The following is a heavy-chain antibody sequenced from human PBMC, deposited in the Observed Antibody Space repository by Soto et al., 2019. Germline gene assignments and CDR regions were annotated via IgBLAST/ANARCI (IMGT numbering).Heavy chain of an antibody. J-gene: IGHJ4*02. D-gene: IGHD5-18*01. CDR1: GGSISSSSYY. V-gene: IGHV4-39*01. Sequence: PSETLSLTCTVSGGSISSSSYYWGWIRQPPGKGLEWIGSIYYSGSTYYNPSLKSRVTISVDTSKNQFSLKLSSVTAADTAVYYCARRGYSYGNFDYWGQGNLVPVSS. CDR3: ARRGYSYGNFDY. CDR2: IYYSGST.